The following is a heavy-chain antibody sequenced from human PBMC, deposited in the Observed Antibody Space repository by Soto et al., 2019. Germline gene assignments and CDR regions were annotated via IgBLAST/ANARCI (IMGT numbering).Heavy chain of an antibody. D-gene: IGHD3-22*01. CDR3: ARNYYYDSSGYYRHFDY. V-gene: IGHV4-31*03. CDR1: GGSFNSGGYY. CDR2: IYYSGST. J-gene: IGHJ4*02. Sequence: QVQLQESGPGLVKPSQTLSLTCTVSGGSFNSGGYYWSWIRQHPGKGLEWIGYIYYSGSTYYNPSLKSRVTISVDTSKNQFSLRLSSVTAADTAVYYCARNYYYDSSGYYRHFDYWGQGTLVTVSS.